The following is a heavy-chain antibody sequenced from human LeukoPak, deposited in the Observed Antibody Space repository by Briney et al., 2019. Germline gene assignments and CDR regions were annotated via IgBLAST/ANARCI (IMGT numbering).Heavy chain of an antibody. CDR3: AKSNLWDGDLYDAYDV. Sequence: GGSLRLSCAASGFTVSSNYMSWVRQAPGKGLEWVSVIYSGGRTSYADSVKGRFTISRDNSRNTLYLQMNSLRAEDTAVYYCAKSNLWDGDLYDAYDVWGQGAMVTVSS. CDR2: IYSGGRT. V-gene: IGHV3-53*01. D-gene: IGHD3-16*01. CDR1: GFTVSSNY. J-gene: IGHJ3*01.